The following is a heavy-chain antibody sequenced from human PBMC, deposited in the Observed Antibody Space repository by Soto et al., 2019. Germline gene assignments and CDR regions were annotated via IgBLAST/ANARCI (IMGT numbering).Heavy chain of an antibody. CDR2: IYPSGST. CDR1: GGSISSGGYS. D-gene: IGHD3-10*01. Sequence: QLQLQESGSGLVKPSQTLSLTCAVSGGSISSGGYSWSWIRQPPGKGLEWIGYIYPSGSTYYNPSHKSRVTISVDRSKNQFSLKLSSVTAADTAVYYCARSRGVNPVFDYWGQGTLVTVSS. CDR3: ARSRGVNPVFDY. J-gene: IGHJ4*02. V-gene: IGHV4-30-2*01.